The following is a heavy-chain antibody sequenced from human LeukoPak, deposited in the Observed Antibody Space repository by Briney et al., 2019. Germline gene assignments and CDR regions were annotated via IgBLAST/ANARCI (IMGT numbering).Heavy chain of an antibody. CDR2: ISWNSDRI. Sequence: RSGGSLRLSCAASGFTFNDHAMHWVRQAPGKGLEWVPGISWNSDRIGYADSVKGRFTISRDNAKNSLYLQMNSLRPEDTALYYCAKAHPTYCTNGVCNSFDHWGQGTLVTVPS. CDR1: GFTFNDHA. CDR3: AKAHPTYCTNGVCNSFDH. V-gene: IGHV3-9*01. D-gene: IGHD2-8*01. J-gene: IGHJ4*02.